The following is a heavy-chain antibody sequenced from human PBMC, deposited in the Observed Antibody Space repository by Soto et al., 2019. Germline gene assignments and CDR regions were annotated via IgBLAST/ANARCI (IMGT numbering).Heavy chain of an antibody. CDR1: GFTFSSYA. CDR3: AKDGLGDYDYVWGSTIDAFDI. D-gene: IGHD3-16*01. Sequence: PGGSLSLSCAASGFTFSSYAMSWVRQAPGKGLEWVSTISGSGGSTYYADSVKGRFTISRDNSKNTLYLQMNSLRAEDTAVYSCAKDGLGDYDYVWGSTIDAFDIWGQGTMVTVSS. V-gene: IGHV3-23*01. J-gene: IGHJ3*02. CDR2: ISGSGGST.